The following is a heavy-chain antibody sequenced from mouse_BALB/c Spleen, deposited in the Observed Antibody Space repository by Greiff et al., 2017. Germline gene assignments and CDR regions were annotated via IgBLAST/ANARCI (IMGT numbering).Heavy chain of an antibody. J-gene: IGHJ3*01. CDR1: GFSLTSSG. V-gene: IGHV2-3*01. CDR2: IWGDGST. D-gene: IGHD2-2*01. Sequence: QVTLKESGPGLVAPSQSLSITCTVSGFSLTSSGVSWVRQPPGKGLEWLGVIWGDGSTNYHSALISRLSVSKDNAKSQVFVKLNSLQTDDTATYYCSKGGGYEGTWFAYWGQGTLVTVSA. CDR3: SKGGGYEGTWFAY.